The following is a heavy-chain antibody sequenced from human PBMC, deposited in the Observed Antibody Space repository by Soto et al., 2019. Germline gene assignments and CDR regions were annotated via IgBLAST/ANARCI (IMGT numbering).Heavy chain of an antibody. Sequence: PGGSLRLSSAASGFTFSSYAMSWVRQAPGKGLEWVSAISGSGGSTYYADSVKGRFTISRDNSKNTLYLQMNSLRAEDTAVYYCAKSYGSGSYCFDYWGQGTLVTVSS. CDR1: GFTFSSYA. CDR3: AKSYGSGSYCFDY. V-gene: IGHV3-23*01. CDR2: ISGSGGST. D-gene: IGHD3-10*01. J-gene: IGHJ4*02.